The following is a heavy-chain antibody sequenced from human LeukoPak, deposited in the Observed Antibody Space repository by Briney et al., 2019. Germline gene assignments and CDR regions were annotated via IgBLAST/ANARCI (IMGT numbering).Heavy chain of an antibody. Sequence: PGGSLRLSCAASGFTFSNAWMSWVRQAPGKGLEWVSRIKSKTDGGTTDYAAPVKGRFTISRDDSKNTLYLQMNSLKTEDTAVYYCTTALLVVPAAIKGAGFDIWGQGTMVTVSS. CDR3: TTALLVVPAAIKGAGFDI. D-gene: IGHD2-2*02. V-gene: IGHV3-15*01. J-gene: IGHJ3*02. CDR1: GFTFSNAW. CDR2: IKSKTDGGTT.